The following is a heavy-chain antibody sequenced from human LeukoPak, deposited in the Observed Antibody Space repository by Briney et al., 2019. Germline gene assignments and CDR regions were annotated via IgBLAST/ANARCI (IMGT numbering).Heavy chain of an antibody. D-gene: IGHD5-12*01. CDR2: ISGSDGST. CDR3: AKDVMATVTSGGYFFDS. Sequence: GGSLRLSCAASGFTMASYAMSWVRQVPGKGLEWVSAISGSDGSTHYADSVKGRLTISRDSSKHTLYLQMNSLRAEDTALYYCAKDVMATVTSGGYFFDSWGQGTLVIVSP. CDR1: GFTMASYA. J-gene: IGHJ4*02. V-gene: IGHV3-23*01.